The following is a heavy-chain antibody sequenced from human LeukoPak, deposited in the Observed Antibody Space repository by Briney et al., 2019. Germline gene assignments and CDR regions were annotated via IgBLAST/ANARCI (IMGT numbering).Heavy chain of an antibody. CDR2: IDWDDDK. J-gene: IGHJ4*02. CDR1: GGSISSYY. Sequence: TLSLTCTVSGGSISSYYWSWIRQPPGKALEWLARIDWDDDKYYSTSLKTRLTISKDTSKNQVVLTMTNMDPVDTATYYCARIYCSGGSCYLPFDYWGQGTLVTVSS. CDR3: ARIYCSGGSCYLPFDY. V-gene: IGHV2-70*11. D-gene: IGHD2-15*01.